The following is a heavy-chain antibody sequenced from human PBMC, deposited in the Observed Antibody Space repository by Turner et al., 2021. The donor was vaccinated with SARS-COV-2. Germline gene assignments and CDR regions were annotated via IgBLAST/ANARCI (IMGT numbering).Heavy chain of an antibody. J-gene: IGHJ4*02. CDR3: ARLHQRSFDY. V-gene: IGHV4-30-4*01. Sequence: QVKLQESGPGLVEPSQTLSLTCSVPGGSISSGTYYWNWIRQPPGKGLEWIGYISYSGSTFYSPSFASRLTMSRDTSKNHFSLKLTSVTAADTAVYYCARLHQRSFDYWGQGDLVTVSS. CDR1: GGSISSGTYY. CDR2: ISYSGST.